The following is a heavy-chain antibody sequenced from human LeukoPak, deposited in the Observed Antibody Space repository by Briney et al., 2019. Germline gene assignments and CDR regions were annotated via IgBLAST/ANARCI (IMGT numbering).Heavy chain of an antibody. D-gene: IGHD2-2*01. V-gene: IGHV4-59*01. Sequence: PSETLSLTCTVSGGSISSYYWSWIRQPPGNGLEWIGYIYYGGSTNYNPSLKSRVTISVDTSKNQFSLKLSSVTAADTAVYYCAREPGTYAAPHAFDIWGQGTMVTVSS. CDR3: AREPGTYAAPHAFDI. CDR2: IYYGGST. CDR1: GGSISSYY. J-gene: IGHJ3*02.